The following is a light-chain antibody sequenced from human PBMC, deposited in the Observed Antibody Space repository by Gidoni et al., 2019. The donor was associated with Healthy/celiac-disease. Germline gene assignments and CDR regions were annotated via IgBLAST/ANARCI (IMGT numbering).Light chain of an antibody. CDR3: QRYNSYWT. CDR2: KAS. V-gene: IGKV1-5*03. J-gene: IGKJ1*01. Sequence: TQMTQPPSTLPAPVGDRVTITCRPSQSISNWLGWYQQKPGKAHKLLNDKASSLKSGVPSRFSGSGAGKEFTLTISSLQPDDVATYYCQRYNSYWTFGQGTKVEIK. CDR1: QSISNW.